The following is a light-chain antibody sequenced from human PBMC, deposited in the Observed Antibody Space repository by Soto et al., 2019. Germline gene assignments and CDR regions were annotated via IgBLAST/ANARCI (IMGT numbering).Light chain of an antibody. Sequence: EMVMTQSPATLSVSPGERPTLSCRASQSVSSNLAWYQQKPGQAPRLLIYGASTRATGIPARFSGSGSGTEFTLTISSLQSEDFAVYYCQHYNNWPRTFGQGTKVEIK. CDR3: QHYNNWPRT. CDR2: GAS. J-gene: IGKJ1*01. CDR1: QSVSSN. V-gene: IGKV3-15*01.